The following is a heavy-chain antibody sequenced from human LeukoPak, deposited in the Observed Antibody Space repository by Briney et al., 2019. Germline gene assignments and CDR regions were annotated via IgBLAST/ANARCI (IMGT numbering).Heavy chain of an antibody. CDR3: ARGHDLSYCSSTSCLYYYYYYGMDV. V-gene: IGHV3-33*01. J-gene: IGHJ6*02. CDR2: TWYDGSNK. D-gene: IGHD2-2*01. Sequence: GSLRLSCAASGFTFSSYGMHWVRQAPGKGLEWVAVTWYDGSNKYYADSVKGRFTISRDNSKNTLYLQMNSLRAEDTAVYYCARGHDLSYCSSTSCLYYYYYYGMDVWGQGTTVTVSS. CDR1: GFTFSSYG.